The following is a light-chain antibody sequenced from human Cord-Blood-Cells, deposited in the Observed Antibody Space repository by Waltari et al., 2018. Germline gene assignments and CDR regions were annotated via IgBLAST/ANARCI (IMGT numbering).Light chain of an antibody. CDR1: QSISSY. J-gene: IGKJ4*01. Sequence: DIQMTQSPSSLSASVGDRVTITCRASQSISSYLNWYQQKPGKAPKLLIYAASSLQIGVPSRFSGSGSGTDFTLTISSLQPEDFATYYCQQSYSTVLTFGGGTKVEIK. V-gene: IGKV1-39*01. CDR3: QQSYSTVLT. CDR2: AAS.